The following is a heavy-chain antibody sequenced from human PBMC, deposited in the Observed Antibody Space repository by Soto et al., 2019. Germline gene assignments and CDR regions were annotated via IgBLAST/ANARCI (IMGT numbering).Heavy chain of an antibody. Sequence: SETLSLTCTVSGGSVSSGSYYWTWIRQPPGKGLEWLGYIYYSGTTNYNPPLKSRITISVDTSGNQFSLKLSSVTAADTAVYYCARDKGPRGWDVWGQGTTVTVSS. CDR1: GGSVSSGSYY. J-gene: IGHJ6*02. V-gene: IGHV4-61*01. CDR2: IYYSGTT. CDR3: ARDKGPRGWDV. D-gene: IGHD6-19*01.